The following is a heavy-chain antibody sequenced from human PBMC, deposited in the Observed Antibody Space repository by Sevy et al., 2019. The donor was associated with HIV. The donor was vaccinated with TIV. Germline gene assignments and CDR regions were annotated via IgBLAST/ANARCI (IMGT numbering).Heavy chain of an antibody. CDR1: TFSVTDNY. CDR2: IYSGGST. J-gene: IGHJ6*02. D-gene: IGHD3-22*01. V-gene: IGHV3-66*01. CDR3: ARDRYYYASGYYYYYYGLDV. Sequence: RGYLRLSCAASTFSVTDNYMSWVRQAPGKGLERVSTIYSGGSTFYAESVKGRFTTSRDNSKNTLYLQMNSLRAEDTAVFYSARDRYYYASGYYYYYYGLDVWGQGTTVIVSS.